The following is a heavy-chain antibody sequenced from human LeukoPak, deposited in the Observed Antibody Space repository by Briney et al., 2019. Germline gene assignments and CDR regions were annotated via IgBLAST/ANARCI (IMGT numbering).Heavy chain of an antibody. V-gene: IGHV3-30*01. Sequence: GGSLRLSCAASGFIFSNYAMHWVRQAPDKGLEWVALIPSVGTKTYHADSEKGRVSISRDNSKNTLYLQLNSLRAEDTSVYYCARDSTYWYDSGSSGPHYFDYWGQGTLVTVSS. J-gene: IGHJ4*02. CDR2: IPSVGTKT. CDR3: ARDSTYWYDSGSSGPHYFDY. CDR1: GFIFSNYA. D-gene: IGHD3-10*01.